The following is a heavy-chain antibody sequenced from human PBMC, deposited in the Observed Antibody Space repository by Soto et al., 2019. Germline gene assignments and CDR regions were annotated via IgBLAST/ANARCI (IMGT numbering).Heavy chain of an antibody. Sequence: ITLKESGPTLVKPTQTLTLTCTFSGFSLSTSGVGVGWIRQTPGKALEWLALTYWDGDKRYSPSLKSRLTIMKDTSKNQVVFIMTNMNPVDTGIYDCVHTHKWLRFDYWGQGTLVTVSS. CDR3: VHTHKWLRFDY. V-gene: IGHV2-5*04. CDR1: GFSLSTSGVG. D-gene: IGHD5-12*01. J-gene: IGHJ4*02. CDR2: TYWDGDK.